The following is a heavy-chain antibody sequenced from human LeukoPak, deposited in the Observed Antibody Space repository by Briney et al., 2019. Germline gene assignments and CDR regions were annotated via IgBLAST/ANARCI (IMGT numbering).Heavy chain of an antibody. CDR2: ISGSGGST. V-gene: IGHV3-23*01. Sequence: GGSLRLSCAASGFTFSSYGMHWVRQAPGKGLEWVSAISGSGGSTNYADSVKGRFTISRDNSKNTLYLQMNSLRAEDTAVYYCAKENGYNYYFDYWGQGTLVTVSS. CDR3: AKENGYNYYFDY. J-gene: IGHJ4*02. D-gene: IGHD5-24*01. CDR1: GFTFSSYG.